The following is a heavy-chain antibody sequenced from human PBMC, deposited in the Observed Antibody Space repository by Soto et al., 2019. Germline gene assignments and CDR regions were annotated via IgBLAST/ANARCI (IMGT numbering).Heavy chain of an antibody. CDR1: GGSVSSGDFS. J-gene: IGHJ3*01. CDR3: ARSRSWYGLDF. Sequence: QLRLQESGSGLLKPSQTLSLTCAVSGGSVSSGDFSWCWIRQPPGKGLEWVGYIYHSGTTYYHPSLKRRLTISLDRSNNQFSLKLASVTAADSAVYFCARSRSWYGLDFWGQGALVTVS. CDR2: IYHSGTT. V-gene: IGHV4-30-2*01. D-gene: IGHD3-10*01.